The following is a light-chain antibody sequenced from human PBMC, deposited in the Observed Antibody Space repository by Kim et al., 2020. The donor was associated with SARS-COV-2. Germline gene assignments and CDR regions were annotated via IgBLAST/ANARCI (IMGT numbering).Light chain of an antibody. Sequence: ASVGDRATSSCRASQSIGSWLAWYQQKPENAPNLLIYKASNLESGVPSRFSGSGSGTEFTLTISSLQTDDFATYYCQQYNTNSRTFGQGTKVDIK. CDR1: QSIGSW. CDR3: QQYNTNSRT. V-gene: IGKV1-5*03. J-gene: IGKJ1*01. CDR2: KAS.